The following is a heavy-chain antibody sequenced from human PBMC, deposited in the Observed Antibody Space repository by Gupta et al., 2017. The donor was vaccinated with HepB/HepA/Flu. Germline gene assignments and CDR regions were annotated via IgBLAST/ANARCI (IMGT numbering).Heavy chain of an antibody. CDR1: GYIFTGYY. CDR2: VNPKSGGT. J-gene: IGHJ6*03. CDR3: ARGDFYFYSMDV. Sequence: QVLLMQSGAEVKKPGASVKVSCKASGYIFTGYYIHWVRQAPGQGLEWMGWVNPKSGGTNYGQKFKDRVTMTRDTSMNTAYMELTRLRPDDTATYHCARGDFYFYSMDVWDTGTTVTVSS. V-gene: IGHV1-2*02.